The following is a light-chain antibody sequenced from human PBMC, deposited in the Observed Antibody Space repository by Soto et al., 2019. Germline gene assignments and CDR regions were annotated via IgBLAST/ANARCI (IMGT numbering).Light chain of an antibody. Sequence: QSVLTQPPSVSGAPGQTVSISCTGSSSNLGAGYDVHWYQHLPGTAPTLLISDNTNRPSGVPDRFSGSKSGTSASLAIGGLRSEDEADYYCAAWDDSLSVYYVFGTGTKVTVL. CDR2: DNT. CDR1: SSNLGAGYD. CDR3: AAWDDSLSVYYV. V-gene: IGLV1-40*01. J-gene: IGLJ1*01.